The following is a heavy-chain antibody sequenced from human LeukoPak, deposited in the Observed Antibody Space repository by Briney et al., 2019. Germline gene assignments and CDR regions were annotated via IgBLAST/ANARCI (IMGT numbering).Heavy chain of an antibody. CDR3: ARSGAGQQLVPNDY. J-gene: IGHJ4*02. D-gene: IGHD6-13*01. CDR2: MNPNSGNT. CDR1: GYTFTSYD. V-gene: IGHV1-8*01. Sequence: ASVKVSCKASGYTFTSYDINWVRQATGQGLEWMGWMNPNSGNTGYAQKFQGRVTMTRNTSISTAYMELSSQRSEDTAVYYCARSGAGQQLVPNDYWGQGTLVTVSS.